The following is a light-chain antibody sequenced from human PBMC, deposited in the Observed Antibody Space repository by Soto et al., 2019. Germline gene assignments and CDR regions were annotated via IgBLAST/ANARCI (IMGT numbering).Light chain of an antibody. CDR1: SSDVGAYKY. V-gene: IGLV2-8*01. CDR3: TSYVGSNIWV. J-gene: IGLJ3*02. Sequence: QSALTQPPSASGSPGQSVTISCTGTSSDVGAYKYVSWYQQYPGKAPKLMIYAVSKPPSGVPDRFSGSKSGNTASLTVSGLQAEDEADYYCTSYVGSNIWVFGGGTKLTVL. CDR2: AVS.